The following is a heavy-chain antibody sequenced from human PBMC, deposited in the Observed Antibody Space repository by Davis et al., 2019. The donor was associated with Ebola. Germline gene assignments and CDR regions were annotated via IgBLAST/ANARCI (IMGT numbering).Heavy chain of an antibody. D-gene: IGHD1-7*01. CDR3: ARDGLELTLDY. Sequence: GESLKISCAASGFTFSSYSMNWVRQAPGKGLEWVSSISSSSSYIYYADSVKGRFTISRDNAKNSLYLQMNSLRAEDTAVYYCARDGLELTLDYWVQGTLVTVSS. CDR2: ISSSSSYI. V-gene: IGHV3-21*01. CDR1: GFTFSSYS. J-gene: IGHJ4*02.